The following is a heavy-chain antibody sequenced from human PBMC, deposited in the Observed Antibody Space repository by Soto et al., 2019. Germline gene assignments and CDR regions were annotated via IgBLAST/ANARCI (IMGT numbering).Heavy chain of an antibody. CDR2: IWYDGSNK. V-gene: IGHV3-33*01. Sequence: GALRLSCAASGFTFSSYGMHWVRQAPGKGLEWVAVIWYDGSNKYYADSVKGRFTISRDNSKNTLYLQMNSLRAEDTAVYYCSRQYYYDSSGYYPPDGGMDVWGQGTTVTVSS. D-gene: IGHD3-22*01. J-gene: IGHJ6*02. CDR3: SRQYYYDSSGYYPPDGGMDV. CDR1: GFTFSSYG.